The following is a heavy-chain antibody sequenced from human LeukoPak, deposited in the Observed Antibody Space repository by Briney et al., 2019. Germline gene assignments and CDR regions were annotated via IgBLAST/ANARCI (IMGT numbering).Heavy chain of an antibody. CDR2: INSDGSSI. CDR3: ARDSSSSLNWFDP. V-gene: IGHV3-74*01. CDR1: GFSFKSYW. D-gene: IGHD6-6*01. Sequence: GGSLRLSCAASGFSFKSYWMHWVRQAPGKGLMWVSRINSDGSSISYVDSVKGRFTISRDNAKNTLYLQMNSLRAEDTAVYYCARDSSSSLNWFDPWGQGTLVTVSS. J-gene: IGHJ5*02.